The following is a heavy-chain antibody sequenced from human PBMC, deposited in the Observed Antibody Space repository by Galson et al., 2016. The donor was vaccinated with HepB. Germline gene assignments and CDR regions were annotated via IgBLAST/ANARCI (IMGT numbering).Heavy chain of an antibody. J-gene: IGHJ4*02. Sequence: SVKVSCKASGDTFSNFAINWVRQAPGQGLEWIVGVIPVFDTPNYAQKFQGRVSITADESTSTAYMELSSLRSEDTAVYYCARVGRDVSNVNFFDYWGQGTLVTVSS. D-gene: IGHD3-10*01. V-gene: IGHV1-69*13. CDR1: GDTFSNFA. CDR3: ARVGRDVSNVNFFDY. CDR2: VIPVFDTP.